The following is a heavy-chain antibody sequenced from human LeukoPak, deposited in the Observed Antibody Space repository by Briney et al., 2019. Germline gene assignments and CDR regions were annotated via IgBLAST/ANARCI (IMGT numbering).Heavy chain of an antibody. D-gene: IGHD4-23*01. CDR1: GDSVSSNSAS. Sequence: SQTLSLTCAISGDSVSSNSASWNWIRQSPSRGLEWLGRTYYRSKWYSENAGSVRGRITINADTSKNQFSLQLYSVTPDDTAVYYCARDLGWEMLHAFDIWGQGTMVTVSS. CDR3: ARDLGWEMLHAFDI. CDR2: TYYRSKWYS. J-gene: IGHJ3*02. V-gene: IGHV6-1*01.